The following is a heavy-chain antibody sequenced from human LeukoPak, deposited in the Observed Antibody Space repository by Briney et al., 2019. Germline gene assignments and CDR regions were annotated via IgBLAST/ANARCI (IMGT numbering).Heavy chain of an antibody. Sequence: HPGGSLRLSCVASGFTFSNDALSWVRQAPGKGLEWVSGISGSGVTSYYADSVKGRFTISRDNSKNTLHLQMNNLRAEDTAVYYCAKGCRTGAVAGHDYWGQGTLVTVSS. CDR3: AKGCRTGAVAGHDY. D-gene: IGHD6-19*01. J-gene: IGHJ4*02. CDR1: GFTFSNDA. V-gene: IGHV3-23*01. CDR2: ISGSGVTS.